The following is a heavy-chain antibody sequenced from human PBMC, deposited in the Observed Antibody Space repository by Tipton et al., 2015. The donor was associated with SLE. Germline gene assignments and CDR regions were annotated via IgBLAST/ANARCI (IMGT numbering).Heavy chain of an antibody. D-gene: IGHD5-18*01. CDR3: ARAGYSSYYFDY. Sequence: TLSLTCTVSGGSISSYYWSWIRQPPGKGLEWIGYIYCSGSTDYNPSLKSRVTISVDTSKNQFSLKLSSVTAADTAVYYCARAGYSSYYFDYWGQGTLVTVSS. CDR1: GGSISSYY. CDR2: IYCSGST. J-gene: IGHJ4*02. V-gene: IGHV4-59*01.